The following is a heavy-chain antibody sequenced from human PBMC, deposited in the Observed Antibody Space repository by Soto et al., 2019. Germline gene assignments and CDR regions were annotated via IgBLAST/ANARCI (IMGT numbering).Heavy chain of an antibody. CDR2: IFYSGST. V-gene: IGHV4-31*03. CDR3: ATTEDYFDF. Sequence: QVQLQESGPGLVKPSQTLALTCTVSGVSLTSGTYYWSWIRQHPGQGLEWIVYIFYSGSTNYNPSIKSRVNISVDTSKNQFSLKLNSVTAADTAVYFCATTEDYFDFWGQGTLVTVSS. J-gene: IGHJ4*02. CDR1: GVSLTSGTYY.